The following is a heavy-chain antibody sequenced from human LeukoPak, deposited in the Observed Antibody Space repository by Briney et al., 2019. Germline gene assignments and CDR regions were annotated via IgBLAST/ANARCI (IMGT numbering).Heavy chain of an antibody. CDR1: GFTFSSYA. CDR2: ISDSGGST. V-gene: IGHV3-23*01. CDR3: AKGVGYSYGQSFDY. D-gene: IGHD5-18*01. Sequence: GGSLRLSCAASGFTFSSYAMSWVRQAPGKGLEWVSAISDSGGSTYYADSVKGRSTISRDNSKNTLYLQKNSLRAEDTAVYYCAKGVGYSYGQSFDYWGQGTLVTVSS. J-gene: IGHJ4*02.